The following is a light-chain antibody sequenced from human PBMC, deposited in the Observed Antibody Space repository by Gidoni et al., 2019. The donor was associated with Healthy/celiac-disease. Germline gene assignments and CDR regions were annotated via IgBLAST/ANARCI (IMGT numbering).Light chain of an antibody. J-gene: IGLJ2*01. CDR2: QDS. CDR3: QAWDSSTAE. Sequence: SYELTQPPSVYVSPGQTASITCSGAKLGDKYACWYQQKPGQSPVLVIYQDSKRPSGIPERFSGSNSGNTATLTISGTQAMDEADYYCQAWDSSTAEFGGGTKLTVL. CDR1: KLGDKY. V-gene: IGLV3-1*01.